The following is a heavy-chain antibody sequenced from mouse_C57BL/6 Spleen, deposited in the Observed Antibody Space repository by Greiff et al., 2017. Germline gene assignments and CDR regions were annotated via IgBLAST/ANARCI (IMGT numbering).Heavy chain of an antibody. CDR1: GYTFTDYY. CDR2: INPYNGGT. Sequence: EVKLMESGPVLVKPGASVKMSCKASGYTFTDYYMNWVKQSHGKSLEWIGVINPYNGGTSYNQKFKGKATLTVDKSSSTAYMALNSLTSEDSAFYYCARKVYYYGSSYDYAMDYWGQGTSVTVSS. J-gene: IGHJ4*01. V-gene: IGHV1-19*01. D-gene: IGHD1-1*01. CDR3: ARKVYYYGSSYDYAMDY.